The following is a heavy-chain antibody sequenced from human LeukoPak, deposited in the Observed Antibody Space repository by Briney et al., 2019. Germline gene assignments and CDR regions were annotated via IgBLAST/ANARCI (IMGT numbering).Heavy chain of an antibody. J-gene: IGHJ4*02. CDR1: GYSISSGYY. D-gene: IGHD1-7*01. Sequence: SETLSLTCTVSGYSISSGYYWGWIRQPPGKGLEWIGEINHSGSTNYNPSLKSRVTISVDTSKNQFSLKLSSVTAADTAVYYCARAGRGITGTHQLLRFLGSPGHFDYWGQGTLVTVSS. CDR3: ARAGRGITGTHQLLRFLGSPGHFDY. CDR2: INHSGST. V-gene: IGHV4-38-2*02.